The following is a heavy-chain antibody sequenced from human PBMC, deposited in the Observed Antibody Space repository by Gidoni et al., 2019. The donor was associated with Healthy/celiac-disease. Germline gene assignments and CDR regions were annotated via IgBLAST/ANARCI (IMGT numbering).Heavy chain of an antibody. CDR2: IIPIFGTA. D-gene: IGHD2-8*01. CDR3: AIDGVHGTNGVCSGGNWFDP. Sequence: QVQLVQSGAEVKKPGSSVKVSCKASGGTFSSYAISWVRQAPGQGLEWMGGIIPIFGTANYAKKFQGRVTITADKSTSIAYRELSSLRSEDTAVYYCAIDGVHGTNGVCSGGNWFDPWGQGTLVTVSS. J-gene: IGHJ5*02. V-gene: IGHV1-69*06. CDR1: GGTFSSYA.